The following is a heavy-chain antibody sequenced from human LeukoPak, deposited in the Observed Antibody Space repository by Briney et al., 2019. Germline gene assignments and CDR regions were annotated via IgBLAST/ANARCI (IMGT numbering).Heavy chain of an antibody. V-gene: IGHV3-21*01. J-gene: IGHJ3*02. CDR1: GFTFTTYK. D-gene: IGHD1-20*01. Sequence: PGGSLRLSCAASGFTFTTYKMNWVRQAPGKGLEWVSPISGSGTYMYYADSLKGRFTISRDNAKNSLYLQMNSLRAEDTAVYYCARVLDITGTIFDAFDIWGQGTMVTVSS. CDR2: ISGSGTYM. CDR3: ARVLDITGTIFDAFDI.